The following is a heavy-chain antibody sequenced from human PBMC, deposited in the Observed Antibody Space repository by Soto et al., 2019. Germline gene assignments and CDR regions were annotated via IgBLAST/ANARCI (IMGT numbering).Heavy chain of an antibody. V-gene: IGHV4-4*02. Sequence: QVQLQESGPGLVRPSGTLSLTCDVSSGSISSGNWWIWIRQPPGKGLEWIGEISQSGSTNYNPSLKSRVTISLGKSKNQFSLKLTSVTAADTAVYYCARAWGGFDFRYFDLWGRGTRVTVSS. CDR3: ARAWGGFDFRYFDL. CDR1: SGSISSGNW. D-gene: IGHD5-12*01. CDR2: ISQSGST. J-gene: IGHJ2*01.